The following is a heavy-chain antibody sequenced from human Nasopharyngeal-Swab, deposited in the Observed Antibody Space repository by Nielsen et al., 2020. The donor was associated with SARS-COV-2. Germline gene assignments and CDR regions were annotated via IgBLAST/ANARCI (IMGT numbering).Heavy chain of an antibody. CDR3: ARQIYDFWSGYGLVYYYYMDV. CDR2: IYYSGST. Sequence: WIRQPPGKRLEWIGYIYYSGSTNYNPSLKSRVTISVDTSKNQFSLKLSSVTAADTAVYYCARQIYDFWSGYGLVYYYYMDVWGKGTTVTVSS. J-gene: IGHJ6*03. V-gene: IGHV4-59*08. D-gene: IGHD3-3*01.